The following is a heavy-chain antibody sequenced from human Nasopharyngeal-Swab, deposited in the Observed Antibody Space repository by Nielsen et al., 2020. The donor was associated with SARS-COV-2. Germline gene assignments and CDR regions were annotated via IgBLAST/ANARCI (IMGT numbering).Heavy chain of an antibody. CDR3: TTDFYFDY. J-gene: IGHJ4*02. CDR1: CFIFSASA. V-gene: IGHV3-73*01. Sequence: SLVLPCAASCFIFSASAIHWVRRASGTGREWGGRIGDKDHNYATTYGASVQGRFTISRDDSKNTAFLQMDSLKTEDTALYYCTTDFYFDYWGQGTLVTVSS. CDR2: IGDKDHNYAT.